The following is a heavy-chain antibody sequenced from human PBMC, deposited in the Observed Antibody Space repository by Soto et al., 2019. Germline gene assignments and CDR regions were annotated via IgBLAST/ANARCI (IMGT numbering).Heavy chain of an antibody. Sequence: GGSLRLSCAASGFTFSSYSMNWVRQAPGKGLEWVSYISSSSSTIYYADSVKGRFTISRDNAKNSLYLQMNSLRAEDTAVYYCARERGYSGYDSGWFDPWGQGTLVTVS. CDR1: GFTFSSYS. CDR3: ARERGYSGYDSGWFDP. J-gene: IGHJ5*02. CDR2: ISSSSSTI. D-gene: IGHD5-12*01. V-gene: IGHV3-48*01.